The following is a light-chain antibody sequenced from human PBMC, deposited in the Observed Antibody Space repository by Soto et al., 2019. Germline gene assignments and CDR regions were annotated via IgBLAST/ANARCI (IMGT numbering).Light chain of an antibody. J-gene: IGKJ4*01. CDR3: QQYSSSPLT. CDR2: SAS. CDR1: QSLSNTY. V-gene: IGKV3-20*01. Sequence: EIVLSQSPGTLSLSPGERATLSCRASQSLSNTYLAWYQQKPGQAPRLLIYSASNRATGIPDRFSGSGSGTEFTLTISRLEPEDFALYYCQQYSSSPLTFGGGTKVEIK.